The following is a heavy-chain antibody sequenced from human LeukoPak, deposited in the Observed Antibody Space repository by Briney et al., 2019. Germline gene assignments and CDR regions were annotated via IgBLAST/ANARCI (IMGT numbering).Heavy chain of an antibody. CDR2: ISHDGSNK. J-gene: IGHJ4*02. V-gene: IGHV3-30*18. Sequence: GGSLRLSCAASGFTFSNYWMSWVRQAPGKGLEWVAVISHDGSNKYYADSVKGRFTISRDNSKNTLYLQMNSLRAEDTAVYYCAKEGLQLWLPDYWGQGTLVTVSS. CDR3: AKEGLQLWLPDY. D-gene: IGHD5-18*01. CDR1: GFTFSNYW.